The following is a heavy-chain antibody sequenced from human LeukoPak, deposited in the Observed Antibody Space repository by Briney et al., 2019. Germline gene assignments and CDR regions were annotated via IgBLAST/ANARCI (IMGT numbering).Heavy chain of an antibody. CDR3: ARVRGYSYGHFDY. Sequence: SETLSLTCAVSGGSISSSSYYWGWIRQPPGKGLEWIGSIYHSGSAYYNPSLKSRVTISVDTSKNQFSLKLSSVTAADTAVYYCARVRGYSYGHFDYWGQGTLVTVSS. CDR1: GGSISSSSYY. D-gene: IGHD5-18*01. J-gene: IGHJ4*02. CDR2: IYHSGSA. V-gene: IGHV4-39*07.